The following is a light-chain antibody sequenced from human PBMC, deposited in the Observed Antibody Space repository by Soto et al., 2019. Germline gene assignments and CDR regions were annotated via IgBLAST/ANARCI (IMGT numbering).Light chain of an antibody. J-gene: IGKJ1*01. Sequence: ENVLTQSPDILYVYPGEVATLSCRASQSVTTGYLAWYQQKPGQAPRLLIYGTSSRTTGVPDRFRASGSATDFTLTIIRLEPEDFAVNYFQQFGDSLCTFGQGTRVEIK. V-gene: IGKV3-20*01. CDR2: GTS. CDR1: QSVTTGY. CDR3: QQFGDSLCT.